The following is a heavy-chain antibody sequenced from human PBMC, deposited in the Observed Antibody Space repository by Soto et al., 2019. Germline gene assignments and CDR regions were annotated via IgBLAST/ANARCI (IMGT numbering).Heavy chain of an antibody. CDR1: GGSFSGYY. D-gene: IGHD4-17*01. CDR2: INHSGST. Sequence: SETLSLTCAVYGGSFSGYYWSWIRQPPGKGLEWIGEINHSGSTNYNPSLKSRVTISVDTSKNQFSLKLSSVTAADTAVYYCARTFKSLTTVTTPHNWFDPWGQGTLVTVSS. V-gene: IGHV4-34*01. J-gene: IGHJ5*02. CDR3: ARTFKSLTTVTTPHNWFDP.